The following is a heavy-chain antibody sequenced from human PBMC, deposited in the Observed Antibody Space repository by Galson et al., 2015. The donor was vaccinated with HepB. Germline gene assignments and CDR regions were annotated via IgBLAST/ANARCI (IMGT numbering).Heavy chain of an antibody. Sequence: SLRLSCAASGFTFSSHTMHWVRQAPGKGLVWVSRINNDGTSTNYADSVKGRFTISRDNAKNTLYLQMNSLRAEDTAVYYCVRDIDYWGQGTLVTVSS. CDR1: GFTFSSHT. J-gene: IGHJ4*02. V-gene: IGHV3-74*01. CDR2: INNDGTST. CDR3: VRDIDY.